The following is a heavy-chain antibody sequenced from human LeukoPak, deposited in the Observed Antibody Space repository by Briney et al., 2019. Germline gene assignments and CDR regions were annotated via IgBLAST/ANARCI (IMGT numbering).Heavy chain of an antibody. CDR1: GFTFSSHW. D-gene: IGHD3-3*01. J-gene: IGHJ4*02. CDR3: ARDFGRPTTFDY. V-gene: IGHV3-7*03. Sequence: GGSLRLSCAASGFTFSSHWMNWVRQTPGKGLERVATIKQDGSEKYYVGSVNGRFTISRDNAKNSLYLQMNSLRAEDTGMYYCARDFGRPTTFDYWGQGTLVTVSS. CDR2: IKQDGSEK.